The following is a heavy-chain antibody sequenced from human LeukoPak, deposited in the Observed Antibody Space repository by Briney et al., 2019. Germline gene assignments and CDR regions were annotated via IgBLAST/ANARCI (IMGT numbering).Heavy chain of an antibody. Sequence: GGSLRLSCAASGFTFSSYAMSWVRQAPGKGLEWVSAISGSGGSTYYADSVRGRFTISRDNSKNTLYLQMNSLRAEDTAVYYCAKAAYSGSYYYYYGMDVWGQGTTVTVSS. J-gene: IGHJ6*02. CDR2: ISGSGGST. CDR3: AKAAYSGSYYYYYGMDV. D-gene: IGHD1-26*01. V-gene: IGHV3-23*01. CDR1: GFTFSSYA.